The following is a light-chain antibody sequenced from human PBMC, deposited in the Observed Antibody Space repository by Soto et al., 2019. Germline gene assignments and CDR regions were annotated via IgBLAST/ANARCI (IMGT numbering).Light chain of an antibody. J-gene: IGLJ2*01. V-gene: IGLV2-14*01. CDR2: EVS. CDR3: SSYTSINTVV. Sequence: QSALTQPASVSGSPGQSITISCTGTSSDVGGYNYVSWYQQHPGKAPKLMIYEVSNRPSGVSNRFSGSKSGNTASLTISGLQAEDEADYYCSSYTSINTVVFGVGTKLTVL. CDR1: SSDVGGYNY.